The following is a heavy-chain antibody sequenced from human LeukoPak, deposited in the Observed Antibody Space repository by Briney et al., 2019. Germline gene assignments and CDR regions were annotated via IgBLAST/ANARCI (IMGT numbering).Heavy chain of an antibody. D-gene: IGHD1-26*01. CDR1: GFTFSSYA. J-gene: IGHJ4*02. V-gene: IGHV3-23*01. CDR2: ISGSGIST. CDR3: AKDQWSFSYFDY. Sequence: GGSLRLSCAASGFTFSSYAMSWVRQAPGKVLEWVSDISGSGISTYYADSVKGRFTISRDISKNTLYLQMNSLRAEDTAVYYCAKDQWSFSYFDYWGQGTLVTVSS.